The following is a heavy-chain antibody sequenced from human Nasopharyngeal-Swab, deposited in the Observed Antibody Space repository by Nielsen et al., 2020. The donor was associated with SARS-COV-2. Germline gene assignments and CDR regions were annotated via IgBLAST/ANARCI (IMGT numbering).Heavy chain of an antibody. V-gene: IGHV3-11*01. CDR2: ISSSGSTI. CDR1: GFTFSDYY. CDR3: ARDSSRRSRGSYYYYGMDV. D-gene: IGHD3-3*01. J-gene: IGHJ6*02. Sequence: GGSLRLSCAASGFTFSDYYMSWIRQAPGKGLEWVSYISSSGSTIYYADSVKGRFTISRDNAKNSLYLQMNSLRAEDTAVYYCARDSSRRSRGSYYYYGMDVWGQGTTVTVSS.